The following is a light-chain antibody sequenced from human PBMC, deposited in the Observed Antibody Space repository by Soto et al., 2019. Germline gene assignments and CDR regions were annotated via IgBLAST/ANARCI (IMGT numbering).Light chain of an antibody. CDR2: EVS. CDR1: SNDVGGYNY. Sequence: QSALTQPASVSGSPGQSITISCSGTSNDVGGYNYVSWYQQHPGKAPKLIVFEVSNRHSGVSKRFSGSKSGNTASLTISGLQPEDEADYYCSSYSRSSTVVFGGGTKLTVL. J-gene: IGLJ3*02. V-gene: IGLV2-14*01. CDR3: SSYSRSSTVV.